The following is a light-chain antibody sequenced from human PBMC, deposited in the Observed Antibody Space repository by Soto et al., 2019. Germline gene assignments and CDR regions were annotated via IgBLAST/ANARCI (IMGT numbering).Light chain of an antibody. CDR3: QQYYSTPYT. V-gene: IGKV4-1*01. Sequence: DIVMTQSPDSLAVSLGERATINCKSSQSVLYSSNNKNYLAWYQQKPGQPPKLLIYWASTRESGVPDRCSGSGSGTDFTLTICSLQAEDVAVYYCQQYYSTPYTFGQGTKLEIK. CDR1: QSVLYSSNNKNY. J-gene: IGKJ2*01. CDR2: WAS.